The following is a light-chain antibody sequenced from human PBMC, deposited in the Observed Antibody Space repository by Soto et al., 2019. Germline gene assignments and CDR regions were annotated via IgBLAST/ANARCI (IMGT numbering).Light chain of an antibody. CDR3: SSYTSSSTLDV. V-gene: IGLV2-14*03. J-gene: IGLJ1*01. CDR1: SSDIGDYNY. CDR2: DVS. Sequence: QSALTQPASVSGSPGQSITISCTGTSSDIGDYNYVSWFQQHPGKAPKLMIYDVSNRPSGVSNRFSGSKSGNTASLTISGLQAVDEADYYCSSYTSSSTLDVFGTGTKVTVL.